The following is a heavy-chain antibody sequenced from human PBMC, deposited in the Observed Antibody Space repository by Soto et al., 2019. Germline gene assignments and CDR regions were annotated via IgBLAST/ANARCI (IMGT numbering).Heavy chain of an antibody. J-gene: IGHJ4*02. CDR1: GFTFSNHA. D-gene: IGHD2-2*01. Sequence: EVQLLESGGGLVQPGGSLRLSCAASGFTFSNHAMTWVRQAPGRGLECVSAISGSGGSTYYADSVKGRFTISRDNSKNTVSLQMNSLRADDTAVYYCARENRNIVVLAHAAPNWGQGTLVTVSS. CDR3: ARENRNIVVLAHAAPN. CDR2: ISGSGGST. V-gene: IGHV3-23*01.